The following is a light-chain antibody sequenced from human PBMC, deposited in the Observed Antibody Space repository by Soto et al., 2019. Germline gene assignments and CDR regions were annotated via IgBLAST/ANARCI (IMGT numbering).Light chain of an antibody. CDR2: GAS. Sequence: EIVMTQSPATLSVSPGERATFSCRASQSVSSNLAWYQQKPGQAPRLLIYGASSRATGIPARFSGSGSGTEFTLTISSLQSADFATYYCQQSHSWPPITFGQGTRLEIK. CDR3: QQSHSWPPIT. V-gene: IGKV3-15*01. J-gene: IGKJ5*01. CDR1: QSVSSN.